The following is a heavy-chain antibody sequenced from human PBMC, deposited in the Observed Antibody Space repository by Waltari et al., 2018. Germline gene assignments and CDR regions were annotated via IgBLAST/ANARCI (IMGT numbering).Heavy chain of an antibody. V-gene: IGHV3-23*04. CDR3: AKHQLLQAYYCSMDV. CDR1: GFNFRNYG. Sequence: EVQLVESGGELVQPGGSLRLSCAASGFNFRNYGMNWVRQAPGKGLEWVSSITSDGSGTYYADTVKGRFTTSRDNSNNTVFLQMNSLRVEDTALYYCAKHQLLQAYYCSMDVWGKGTTVTVSS. CDR2: ITSDGSGT. D-gene: IGHD2-2*01. J-gene: IGHJ6*03.